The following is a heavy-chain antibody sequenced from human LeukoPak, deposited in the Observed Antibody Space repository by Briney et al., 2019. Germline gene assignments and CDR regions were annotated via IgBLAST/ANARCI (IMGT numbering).Heavy chain of an antibody. Sequence: ASVKVSCKASGGTFSSYAISWVRQAPGQGLEWMGRIIPILGIANYAQKFQGRVTITADKSTSTAYMELSSLRSEDTAVYYCASIVVVPAAHHAFDIWGQGTMVTVSS. CDR3: ASIVVVPAAHHAFDI. J-gene: IGHJ3*02. CDR2: IIPILGIA. D-gene: IGHD2-2*01. V-gene: IGHV1-69*04. CDR1: GGTFSSYA.